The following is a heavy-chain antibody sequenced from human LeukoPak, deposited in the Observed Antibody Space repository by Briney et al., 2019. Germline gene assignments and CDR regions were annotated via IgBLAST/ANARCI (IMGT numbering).Heavy chain of an antibody. CDR2: VYSGDRT. D-gene: IGHD6-19*01. CDR1: GFTVNSNY. J-gene: IGHJ4*02. Sequence: PGGSLRLSCAASGFTVNSNYMSWVRQAPGKGLEWVSVVYSGDRTYYADSVKGRFTISRDDSTNTLYLQMNRLRGEDTAVYYCARVPYSSGWYFDYWGQGTLVTVSS. CDR3: ARVPYSSGWYFDY. V-gene: IGHV3-66*01.